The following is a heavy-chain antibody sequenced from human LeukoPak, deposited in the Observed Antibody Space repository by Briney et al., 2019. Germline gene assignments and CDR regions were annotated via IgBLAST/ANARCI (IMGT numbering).Heavy chain of an antibody. CDR2: ISGSGGST. CDR3: AKAMSGGSGTYYPHQYYMDV. CDR1: GFTFSSYA. V-gene: IGHV3-23*01. D-gene: IGHD3-10*01. Sequence: PGGSLRLSCAASGFTFSSYAMSWVRQAPGKGMGWVSRISGSGGSTHYADSVKGRFTISRDNSKNTLYLQMNSLRAEDTAVYYCAKAMSGGSGTYYPHQYYMDVWGKGTTVTVSS. J-gene: IGHJ6*03.